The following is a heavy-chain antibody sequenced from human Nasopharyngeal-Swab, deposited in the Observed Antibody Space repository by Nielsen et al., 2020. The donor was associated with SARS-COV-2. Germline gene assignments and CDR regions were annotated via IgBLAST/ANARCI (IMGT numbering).Heavy chain of an antibody. CDR2: ISWNSGSI. V-gene: IGHV3-9*01. J-gene: IGHJ4*01. Sequence: SLKISCAASGFTFDDYAMHWVRPAPGKGLEWVSGISWNSGSIGYADSVKGRFTISRDNAKNSLYLQMNSMRAEDTALYYCAKGAQWLVRDELDYWGQGTLVTVSS. CDR1: GFTFDDYA. D-gene: IGHD6-19*01. CDR3: AKGAQWLVRDELDY.